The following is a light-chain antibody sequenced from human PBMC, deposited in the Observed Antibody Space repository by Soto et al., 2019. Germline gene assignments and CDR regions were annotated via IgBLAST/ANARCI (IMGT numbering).Light chain of an antibody. CDR1: QSVSSH. CDR3: QQYNNWPWT. J-gene: IGKJ1*01. CDR2: AAS. Sequence: DIVMTQSPATLSASPGGRVTVSCRASQSVSSHVAWYQQRPGQAPRLLINAASFRATGIPDRISGSGSGTEFTRTISSLLSEDFAVYYCQQYNNWPWTFGPGTKVEI. V-gene: IGKV3-15*01.